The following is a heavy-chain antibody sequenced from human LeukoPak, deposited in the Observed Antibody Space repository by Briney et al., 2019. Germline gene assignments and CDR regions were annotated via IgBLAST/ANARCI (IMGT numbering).Heavy chain of an antibody. CDR3: ARVTVYKLRFLEWLPLDY. CDR1: GGSFSGYY. V-gene: IGHV4-34*01. Sequence: SETLSLTCAVYGGSFSGYYWSWICQPPGKGLEWIGEINHSGSTNYNPSLKSRVTISVDTSKNQFSLKLSSVTAADTAVYYCARVTVYKLRFLEWLPLDYWGQGTLVTVSS. D-gene: IGHD3-3*01. CDR2: INHSGST. J-gene: IGHJ4*02.